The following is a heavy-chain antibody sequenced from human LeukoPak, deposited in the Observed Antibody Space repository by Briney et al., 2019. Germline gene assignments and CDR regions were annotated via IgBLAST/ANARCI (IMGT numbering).Heavy chain of an antibody. D-gene: IGHD6-19*01. CDR3: ARDLGLSSNYYYYYYMDV. J-gene: IGHJ6*03. Sequence: ASVKVSCKASGYTFTGYYMHWVRQAPGQGLEWMGWINPNSGGTNYAQKFQGRVTMTRDTSISTAYMELSRLRSDDTAVYYCARDLGLSSNYYYYYYMDVWGKGTTVTISS. CDR1: GYTFTGYY. V-gene: IGHV1-2*02. CDR2: INPNSGGT.